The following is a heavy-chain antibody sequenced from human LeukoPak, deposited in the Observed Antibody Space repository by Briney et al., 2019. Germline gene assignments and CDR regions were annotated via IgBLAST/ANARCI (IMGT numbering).Heavy chain of an antibody. V-gene: IGHV3-7*01. CDR2: LSPEGSDK. J-gene: IGHJ5*01. Sequence: GGSLRLSCAASGFCFRTYWMTWVRQAPGKGLEWVANLSPEGSDKFYVDSVKGRFTIFRDNAKSSVYLQMSSLRVEDTAVYYCARDAYTSASDSWGQGTLASVSS. CDR3: ARDAYTSASDS. CDR1: GFCFRTYW. D-gene: IGHD3-16*01.